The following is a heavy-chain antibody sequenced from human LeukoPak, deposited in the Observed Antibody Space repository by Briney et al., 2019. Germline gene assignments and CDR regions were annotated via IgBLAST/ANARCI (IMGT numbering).Heavy chain of an antibody. V-gene: IGHV3-23*01. CDR2: ISGSGGST. CDR1: GFTFSSYA. CDR3: ARDKSSSWYYFDY. Sequence: GGSLRLSCAASGFTFSSYAMGWVRQAPGKGLEWVSAISGSGGSTYYADSVKGRFTISRDNSKNTLYLQMNSLRAEDTAVYYCARDKSSSWYYFDYWGQGTLVTVSS. J-gene: IGHJ4*02. D-gene: IGHD6-13*01.